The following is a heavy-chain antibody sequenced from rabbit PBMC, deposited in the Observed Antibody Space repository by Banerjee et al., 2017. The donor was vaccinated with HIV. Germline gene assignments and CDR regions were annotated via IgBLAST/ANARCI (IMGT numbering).Heavy chain of an antibody. Sequence: EESGGDLVKPEGSLTLTCTASGFSFSSSYWICWVRQAPGKGLELIACIYTSSGITYYASWAKGRFTISKTSSTTVTLQMTSLTAADTATYFCARFYAGDNYYDLWGPGTLVTVS. CDR1: GFSFSSSYW. D-gene: IGHD8-1*01. CDR2: IYTSSGIT. J-gene: IGHJ6*01. CDR3: ARFYAGDNYYDL. V-gene: IGHV1S45*01.